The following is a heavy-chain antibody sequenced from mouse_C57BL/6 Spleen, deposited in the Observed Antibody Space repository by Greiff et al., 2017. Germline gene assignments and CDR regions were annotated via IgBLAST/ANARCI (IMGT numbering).Heavy chain of an antibody. CDR1: GYTFTSYW. CDR3: AKGITTRGLAY. CDR2: IYPGSGST. Sequence: QVQLQQSWAELVKPGASVKMSCKASGYTFTSYWITWVKQRPGQGLEWIGDIYPGSGSTNYNEKFKSKDTLTVDTSSSTAYMQLSSLTSEDSAVYYCAKGITTRGLAYWGQGTLVTVSA. D-gene: IGHD2-4*01. J-gene: IGHJ3*01. V-gene: IGHV1-55*01.